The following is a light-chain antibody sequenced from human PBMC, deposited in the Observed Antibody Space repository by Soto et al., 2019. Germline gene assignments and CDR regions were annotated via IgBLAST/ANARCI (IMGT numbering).Light chain of an antibody. V-gene: IGLV2-23*01. CDR1: SSDVGNYNL. J-gene: IGLJ2*01. CDR2: DAS. Sequence: QSVLTQPASVSGSPGQSITISCTGTSSDVGNYNLVSWYQHHPGKAPKLIIYDASERPSGVSNRFSGSKSGNTASLTISGLQAEDEANYYCCSYAGSSTLIFGGGTKLTVL. CDR3: CSYAGSSTLI.